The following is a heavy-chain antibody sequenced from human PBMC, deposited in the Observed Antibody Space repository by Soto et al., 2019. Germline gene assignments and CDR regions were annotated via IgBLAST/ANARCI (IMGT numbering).Heavy chain of an antibody. CDR2: IIPILGIA. Sequence: QVELVQSGAEVKKPGSSVKVSCKASGGTFSSYTISWVRQAPGQGLEWMGRIIPILGIANYAQKFQGRVTITADKSTSTAYMELSSLRSEDTAVYYCARGSGYSVTTDYWGQGTLVTVSS. D-gene: IGHD5-12*01. CDR1: GGTFSSYT. V-gene: IGHV1-69*02. CDR3: ARGSGYSVTTDY. J-gene: IGHJ4*02.